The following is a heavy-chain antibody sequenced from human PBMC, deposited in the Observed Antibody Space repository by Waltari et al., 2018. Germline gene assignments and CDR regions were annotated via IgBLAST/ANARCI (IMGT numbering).Heavy chain of an antibody. V-gene: IGHV3-49*03. Sequence: EVQMVESGGGLVQPGRSLRLSCTASGFTFGDYAMSWFRQAPGKGLEWVGFIRSKAYGGTKEYAASVKGRFTSSRDDSKSIAYLQMNSLKTEDTAVYYCTREAELYWETRQFDYWGQGTLVTVSS. CDR1: GFTFGDYA. D-gene: IGHD2-8*02. J-gene: IGHJ4*02. CDR2: IRSKAYGGTK. CDR3: TREAELYWETRQFDY.